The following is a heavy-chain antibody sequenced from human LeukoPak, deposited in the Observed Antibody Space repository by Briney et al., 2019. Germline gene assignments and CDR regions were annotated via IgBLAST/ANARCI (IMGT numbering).Heavy chain of an antibody. CDR2: IYYSGST. Sequence: PSETLSLTCTVSGGSISSYYWSWIRQPPGKGLEWIGYIYYSGSTNYNPSLKSRVTISVDTSKNQFSLKLSSVTAADTAVYYCATASGGYNYDGAFDIWGQGTMVTVSS. CDR1: GGSISSYY. J-gene: IGHJ3*02. D-gene: IGHD5-24*01. CDR3: ATASGGYNYDGAFDI. V-gene: IGHV4-59*01.